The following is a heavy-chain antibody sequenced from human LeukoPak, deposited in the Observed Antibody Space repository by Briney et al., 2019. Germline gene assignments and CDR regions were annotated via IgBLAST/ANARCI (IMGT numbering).Heavy chain of an antibody. J-gene: IGHJ6*02. CDR1: GGSLSSYY. CDR3: ARVGRIDYYYYGMDV. V-gene: IGHV4-4*07. CDR2: IYTSGST. D-gene: IGHD1-26*01. Sequence: PSETLSLTCTVSGGSLSSYYWSWLRQPAAKGLEWIGRIYTSGSTNYNPSLKSRVTISVDTSKNQFSLKLSSVTAADTAVYYCARVGRIDYYYYGMDVWGQGTTVTVSS.